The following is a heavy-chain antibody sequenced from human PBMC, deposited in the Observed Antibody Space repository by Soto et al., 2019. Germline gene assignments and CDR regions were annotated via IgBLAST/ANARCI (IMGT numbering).Heavy chain of an antibody. CDR2: IIPIFGTA. CDR3: ATDRYYDFWSGYYTVGAYYYGMDV. V-gene: IGHV1-69*01. Sequence: QVQLVQSGAEVKKPGSSVKVSCKASGGTFSSYAISWVRQAPGQGLEWMGGIIPIFGTANYAQKFQGRVTITADESTSTAYMELSSLRSEDTAVYYCATDRYYDFWSGYYTVGAYYYGMDVWGQGTTVTVSS. CDR1: GGTFSSYA. J-gene: IGHJ6*02. D-gene: IGHD3-3*01.